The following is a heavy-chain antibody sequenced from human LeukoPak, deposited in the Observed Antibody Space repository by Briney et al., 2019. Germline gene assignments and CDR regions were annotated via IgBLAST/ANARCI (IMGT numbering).Heavy chain of an antibody. J-gene: IGHJ4*02. CDR3: ARDFNWGADY. CDR1: GFTFTVHF. CDR2: INGNSGAT. Sequence: ASVKVSCKASGFTFTVHFMYWGRQAPGQGLEWMGWINGNSGATFYAQKFQDRVTVTRDTSISTMYMELNRLTSDDTAVYFCARDFNWGADYWGQGTLVAVSS. V-gene: IGHV1-2*02. D-gene: IGHD7-27*01.